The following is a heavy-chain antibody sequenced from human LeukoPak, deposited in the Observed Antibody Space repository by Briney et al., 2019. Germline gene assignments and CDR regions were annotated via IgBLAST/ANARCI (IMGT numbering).Heavy chain of an antibody. Sequence: PGGSLRLSCAASGFTFSDYYMSWIRQAPGKGLEWVSYISSSGSTIYYADSVKGRFTISRDNSKNTLYLQMNSLRAEDTAVYYCAKDASATFDYWGQGTLVTVSS. CDR1: GFTFSDYY. CDR2: ISSSGSTI. D-gene: IGHD6-25*01. CDR3: AKDASATFDY. V-gene: IGHV3-11*04. J-gene: IGHJ4*02.